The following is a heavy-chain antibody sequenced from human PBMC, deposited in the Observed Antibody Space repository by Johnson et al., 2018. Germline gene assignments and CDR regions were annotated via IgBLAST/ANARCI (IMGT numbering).Heavy chain of an antibody. J-gene: IGHJ6*02. CDR2: IIAVFGTP. D-gene: IGHD3-10*01. V-gene: IGHV1-69*12. CDR1: GGTFSKYS. Sequence: QVQLVQSGAEVRKPGTSVEVSCRASGGTFSKYSINWVRQVPGQGLEWLGGIIAVFGTPKYSQKFQGRVTITADESTSTASMDLSSLRYEDTAMYYCARGLSQMGMDVWGQGTTVTVSS. CDR3: ARGLSQMGMDV.